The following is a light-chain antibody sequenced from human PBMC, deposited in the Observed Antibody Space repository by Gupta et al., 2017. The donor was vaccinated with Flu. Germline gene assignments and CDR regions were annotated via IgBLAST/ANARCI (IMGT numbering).Light chain of an antibody. J-gene: IGKJ2*01. CDR1: QSVSSN. Sequence: ATLSVSPGEGATLSCRASQSVSSNLAWYQQKPGQAPRLLIYSASTRAPGIPARFSGSGSGTEFTLTISSLQSEDFALYYCQQYNNWPPVTFGQGTKQEIK. CDR3: QQYNNWPPVT. CDR2: SAS. V-gene: IGKV3-15*01.